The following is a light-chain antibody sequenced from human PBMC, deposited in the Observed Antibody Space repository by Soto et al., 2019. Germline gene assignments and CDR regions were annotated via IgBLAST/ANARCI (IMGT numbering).Light chain of an antibody. CDR1: QSISSR. J-gene: IGKJ4*01. CDR2: DAS. CDR3: QQYNSYPLT. V-gene: IGKV1-5*01. Sequence: DIPMTQSPSTLSASVGDRVTITCRASQSISSRLAWYQQKPGKAPTLLIYDASSLESGVPSRFSGSGSGTEFTLTISSLQPDDFATYYCQQYNSYPLTFGGGTKVEIK.